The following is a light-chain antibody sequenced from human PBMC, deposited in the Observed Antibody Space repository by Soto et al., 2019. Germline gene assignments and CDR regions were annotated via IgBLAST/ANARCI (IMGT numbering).Light chain of an antibody. Sequence: EIVLTQSPATLSLSPGERATLSCRASQSVSSYLAWYQQKPGQAPRLLIYDASNMASGIPARFSGSGSGSVCTLTISSLEHEDFAVYDCQQRSNWPPITFGPGTKVDIK. J-gene: IGKJ3*01. CDR2: DAS. V-gene: IGKV3-11*01. CDR3: QQRSNWPPIT. CDR1: QSVSSY.